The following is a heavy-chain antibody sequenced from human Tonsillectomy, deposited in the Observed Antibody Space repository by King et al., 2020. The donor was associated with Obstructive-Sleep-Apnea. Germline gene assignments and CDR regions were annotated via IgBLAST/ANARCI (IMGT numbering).Heavy chain of an antibody. CDR1: GISFSNYW. D-gene: IGHD1-1*01. V-gene: IGHV3-7*01. CDR3: ALITGSDY. J-gene: IGHJ4*02. CDR2: IKKDGSER. Sequence: VQLVESGGGVVQPGGSLRLSCTVSGISFSNYWMSWVRPAPGKGLEWVANIKKDGSERYYVDAVKGRFTIPRDNAKNSLFLQMNSLRGEDTAVYFCALITGSDYWGQGTMVTVSS.